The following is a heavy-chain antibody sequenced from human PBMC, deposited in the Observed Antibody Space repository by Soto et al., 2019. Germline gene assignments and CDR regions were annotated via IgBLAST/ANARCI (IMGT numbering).Heavy chain of an antibody. Sequence: ASVKVSCKASGYTFTSYGISWVRQAPGQGLEWMGRISAYNGNTNYAQKLQGRVTMTTDTSTSTAYMELRSLRSDDTAVYYCARTGAPGGYYDFWSGYFGPDAFDIWGQGTMVTVSS. CDR2: ISAYNGNT. CDR3: ARTGAPGGYYDFWSGYFGPDAFDI. CDR1: GYTFTSYG. D-gene: IGHD3-3*01. J-gene: IGHJ3*02. V-gene: IGHV1-18*01.